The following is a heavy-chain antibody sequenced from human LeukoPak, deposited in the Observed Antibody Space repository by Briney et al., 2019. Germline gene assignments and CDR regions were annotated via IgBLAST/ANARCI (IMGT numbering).Heavy chain of an antibody. V-gene: IGHV4-38-2*02. D-gene: IGHD2/OR15-2a*01. CDR3: AREGGHYDTTTYFNHSFHI. Sequence: SETLSLTCTVSGYSITNGYYWGWSRPPPGKGLEWIGSIYHSGSTYYNPSLKSRATISVDTSKNKFSLKLSSVTAADTAVYYCAREGGHYDTTTYFNHSFHIWGQGTMVTVSS. CDR1: GYSITNGYY. CDR2: IYHSGST. J-gene: IGHJ3*02.